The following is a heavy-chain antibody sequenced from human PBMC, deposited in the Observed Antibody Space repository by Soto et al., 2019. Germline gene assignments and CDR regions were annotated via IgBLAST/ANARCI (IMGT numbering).Heavy chain of an antibody. CDR2: ISYDGSNK. CDR3: ARDSGYDYITAMVTGFDY. J-gene: IGHJ4*02. V-gene: IGHV3-30*03. CDR1: GSTFSSYG. Sequence: GGSLRLSCAASGSTFSSYGMHWVRQAPGKGLEWVAVISYDGSNKYYADSVKGRFTISRDNSKNTLYLQMNSLRAEDTAVYYCARDSGYDYITAMVTGFDYWGQGTLVTVSS. D-gene: IGHD5-12*01.